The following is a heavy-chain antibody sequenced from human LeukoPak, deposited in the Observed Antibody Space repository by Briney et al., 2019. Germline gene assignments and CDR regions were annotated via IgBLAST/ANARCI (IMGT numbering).Heavy chain of an antibody. J-gene: IGHJ6*02. D-gene: IGHD2-15*01. CDR1: GGSISSRSYY. V-gene: IGHV4-39*07. CDR2: IYYSGTT. Sequence: SETLSLTCTVSGGSISSRSYYWGWIRQPPGKGLEWIGSIYYSGTTNYNPSLKSRVSISLDKSKNQLSLRVNSVTAADTAVYYCARDRGGLTYGKDIWGQGTTVTVSS. CDR3: ARDRGGLTYGKDI.